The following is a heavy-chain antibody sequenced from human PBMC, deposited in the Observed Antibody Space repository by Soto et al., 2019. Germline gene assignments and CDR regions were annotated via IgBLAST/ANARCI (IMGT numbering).Heavy chain of an antibody. J-gene: IGHJ6*02. CDR1: GGTFRTSS. CDR2: IMPICGTI. Sequence: QVQLLQSGAEVKKPGSSGRVSCEASGGTFRTSSISWVRQAPGQGLEWMGEIMPICGTINYAQKFQGRLTITEDESTATVYVDMRSLRSDDTALYYCAKGAVAGTPTSYYYYGMDVWGQGTTVTVSS. D-gene: IGHD6-19*01. CDR3: AKGAVAGTPTSYYYYGMDV. V-gene: IGHV1-69*12.